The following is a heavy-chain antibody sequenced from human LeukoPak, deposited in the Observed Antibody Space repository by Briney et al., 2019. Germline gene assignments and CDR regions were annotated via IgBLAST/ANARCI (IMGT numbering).Heavy chain of an antibody. Sequence: GGSLRLSCVASDFTFSSYTMSWVRQAPGKGLEWVSAISGSGGSTYYADSVKGRFTISRDNSKNTLYLQMNSLRAEDTAVYYCAKDSYCTNGVCYNPFFDYWGQGTLVTVSS. J-gene: IGHJ4*02. D-gene: IGHD2-8*01. CDR1: DFTFSSYT. CDR2: ISGSGGST. V-gene: IGHV3-23*01. CDR3: AKDSYCTNGVCYNPFFDY.